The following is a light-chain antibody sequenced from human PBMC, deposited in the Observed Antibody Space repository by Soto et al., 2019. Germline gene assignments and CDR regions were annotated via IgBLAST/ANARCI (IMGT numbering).Light chain of an antibody. J-gene: IGKJ4*01. CDR1: QSVLYASNNKNY. V-gene: IGKV4-1*01. CDR2: WAS. CDR3: QRYNNWPLT. Sequence: DIVMTQSPDSLAVSLGERATIHCKSSQSVLYASNNKNYLAWYQQKLGQPPKLLIYWASTRESGVPDRFSGSGSGTDFTLTISSLRAEDVAVYYCQRYNNWPLTFGGGTKVENK.